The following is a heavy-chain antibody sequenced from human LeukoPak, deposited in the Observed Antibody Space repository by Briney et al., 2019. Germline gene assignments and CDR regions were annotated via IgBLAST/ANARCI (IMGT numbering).Heavy chain of an antibody. J-gene: IGHJ4*02. CDR2: ISASRIYI. Sequence: GGSLRLSCEASGFTFSSYSMNWVRQAPGKGLEWVSSISASRIYIYYADSVKGRFTISRDNAKNSLYLQMNSLRVEDTAVYYCARADRPTMTTATAQDFWGQGTLVTVSS. CDR3: ARADRPTMTTATAQDF. D-gene: IGHD4-17*01. CDR1: GFTFSSYS. V-gene: IGHV3-21*01.